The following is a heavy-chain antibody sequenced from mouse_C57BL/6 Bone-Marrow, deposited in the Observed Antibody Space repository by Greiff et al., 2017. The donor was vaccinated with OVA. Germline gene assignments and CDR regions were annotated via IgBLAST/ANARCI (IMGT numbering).Heavy chain of an antibody. CDR3: ARRASTVVARDYAMDY. CDR1: GYTFTDYY. Sequence: EVQLQQSGPVLVKPGASVKMSCKASGYTFTDYYMNWVKQSHGKSLEWIGVINPYNGGTSYNQKFKGTATLTVDKSSSTAYMELNSLTSEDSAVYYCARRASTVVARDYAMDYWGQGTSVTVSS. CDR2: INPYNGGT. V-gene: IGHV1-19*01. J-gene: IGHJ4*01. D-gene: IGHD1-1*01.